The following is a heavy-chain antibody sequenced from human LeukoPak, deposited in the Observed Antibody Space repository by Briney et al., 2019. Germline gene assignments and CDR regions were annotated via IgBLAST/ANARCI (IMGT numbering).Heavy chain of an antibody. CDR3: ARDISKFIGGFGELLSDPRVHYNYMDV. CDR1: GFNFDDYD. Sequence: GGSLRLSCAASGFNFDDYDMSWVRQAPGKGLEWVSGINWNGGRTGYVDSVKGRFNISRDNAKNSLYLQMNSLRAEDTALYYCARDISKFIGGFGELLSDPRVHYNYMDVWGKGTTVTVSS. J-gene: IGHJ6*03. CDR2: INWNGGRT. V-gene: IGHV3-20*04. D-gene: IGHD3-10*01.